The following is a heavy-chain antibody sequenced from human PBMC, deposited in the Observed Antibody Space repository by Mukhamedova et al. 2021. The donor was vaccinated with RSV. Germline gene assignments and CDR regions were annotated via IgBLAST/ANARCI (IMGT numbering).Heavy chain of an antibody. V-gene: IGHV4-59*01. CDR2: IYSSGST. J-gene: IGHJ3*02. Sequence: EWIGYIYSSGSTNYNPSLESRVTISVDTSRNQFSLKLSSATAADTAVYYCARSSCTSSSCPRKAFDMWGQGTMVTVSS. D-gene: IGHD2-2*01. CDR3: ARSSCTSSSCPRKAFDM.